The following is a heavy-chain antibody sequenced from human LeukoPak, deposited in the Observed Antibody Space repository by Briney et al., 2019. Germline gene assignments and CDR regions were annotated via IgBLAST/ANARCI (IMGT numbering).Heavy chain of an antibody. J-gene: IGHJ1*01. V-gene: IGHV3-7*01. CDR1: GFTFSKYW. D-gene: IGHD2-15*01. CDR3: AKMHISKWYAEYFHH. Sequence: GSLKLSFAASGFTFSKYWMSWVRQAPGKGLEWVANIKEDGSEKYYVDSVKGRFTISRDNVKNSLYLQMSSLRVEDTAIYYCAKMHISKWYAEYFHHWGQGTLVTVSS. CDR2: IKEDGSEK.